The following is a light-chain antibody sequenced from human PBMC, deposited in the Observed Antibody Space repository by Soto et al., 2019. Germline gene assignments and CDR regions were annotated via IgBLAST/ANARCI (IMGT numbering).Light chain of an antibody. Sequence: EIVLTQSPGTLSLSPGERVTLSCRASQSVRNNYLAWYQQKPGQAPRLLIYTASSRATGIPARFSGSGSGTDFALTISRLEPEDFAVYYCQQYGSSPLTFGGGTKVEVK. J-gene: IGKJ4*01. CDR3: QQYGSSPLT. CDR1: QSVRNNY. CDR2: TAS. V-gene: IGKV3-20*01.